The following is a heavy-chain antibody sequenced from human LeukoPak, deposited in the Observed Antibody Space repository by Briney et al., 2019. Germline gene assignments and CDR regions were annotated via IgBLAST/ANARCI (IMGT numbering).Heavy chain of an antibody. CDR1: GFTFSDYD. V-gene: IGHV3-69-1*02. D-gene: IGHD3-16*01. CDR3: GRAFPPLRTSSAGDL. Sequence: GGSLRLSCAASGFTFSDYDMNWVRQAPGKGLEWVSSISGLSTHIYYGDSVKGRFSISRDNAKNSVYLQMNSLGVEDTAIYYCGRAFPPLRTSSAGDLWGQGILVTVSS. J-gene: IGHJ4*02. CDR2: ISGLSTHI.